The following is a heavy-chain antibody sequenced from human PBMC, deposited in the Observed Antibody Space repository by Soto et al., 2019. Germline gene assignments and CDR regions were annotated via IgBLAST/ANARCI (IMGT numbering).Heavy chain of an antibody. CDR3: ARDSYADY. J-gene: IGHJ4*02. Sequence: QVQLVQSGAEVKKPGASVKVSCRASGYSFSNYGITWVRQAPGQGLEWMGWISTYNGNTNYAQKLQGRVTMTTDTATSTAYMEMRSMTTDDRAIYYCARDSYADYWGQGTLVTVSS. CDR1: GYSFSNYG. D-gene: IGHD3-16*01. CDR2: ISTYNGNT. V-gene: IGHV1-18*01.